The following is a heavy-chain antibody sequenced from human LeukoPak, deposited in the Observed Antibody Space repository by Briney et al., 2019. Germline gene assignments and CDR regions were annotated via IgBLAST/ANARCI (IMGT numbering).Heavy chain of an antibody. CDR1: RFTFNNYA. J-gene: IGHJ4*02. CDR2: ISSDGTKK. CDR3: AREVGYSDY. V-gene: IGHV3-30*04. Sequence: GRSLTLSCAASRFTFNNYAVNWVRQAPGKGLDWVAIISSDGTKKYYADSVTGRFTISRDNSKNTVFLQMNSLRDEDTAIYYCAREVGYSDYWGQGTLDTVSS. D-gene: IGHD5-12*01.